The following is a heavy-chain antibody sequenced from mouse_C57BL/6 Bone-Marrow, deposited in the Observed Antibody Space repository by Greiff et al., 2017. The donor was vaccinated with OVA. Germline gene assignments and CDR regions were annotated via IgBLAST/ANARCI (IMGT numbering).Heavy chain of an antibody. Sequence: EVNVVESGGGLVKPGGSLKLSCAASGFTFSDYGMHWVRQAPEKGLEWVAYISRGSSTIYYADTVKGRFTISRDNAKTTLFLQMTSLRSEDTAMYYCAKGGYSNYNYAMDYWGQGTSVTVSS. V-gene: IGHV5-17*01. CDR1: GFTFSDYG. J-gene: IGHJ4*01. CDR3: AKGGYSNYNYAMDY. D-gene: IGHD2-5*01. CDR2: ISRGSSTI.